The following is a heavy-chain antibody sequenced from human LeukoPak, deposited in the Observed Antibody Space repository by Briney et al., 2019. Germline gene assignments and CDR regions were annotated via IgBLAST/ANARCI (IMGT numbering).Heavy chain of an antibody. Sequence: PGGSLRLSCAASGFTFNTYTMNWVRQAPGKGLEWVSAISGSGGSTYYADSVKGRFTISRDNSKNTLYLQMNSLRAEDTAVYYCARYSVDTAMVEVYGMDVWGQGTTVTVSS. CDR3: ARYSVDTAMVEVYGMDV. CDR2: ISGSGGST. D-gene: IGHD5-18*01. V-gene: IGHV3-23*01. J-gene: IGHJ6*02. CDR1: GFTFNTYT.